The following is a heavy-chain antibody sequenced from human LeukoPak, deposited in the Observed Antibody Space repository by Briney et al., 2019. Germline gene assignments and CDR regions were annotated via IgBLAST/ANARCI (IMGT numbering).Heavy chain of an antibody. CDR2: ISYDGSNK. D-gene: IGHD3-22*01. V-gene: IGHV3-30*18. Sequence: PGRSLRLSCAASGFTFSRFGMHWVRQAPGKGLEWVAVISYDGSNKFYADSVKGRFTISRDNSKNTLYLQMNSLRAEDTAVYYCAKGSYDSSGYYAVGFDYWGQGTLVTVSS. CDR3: AKGSYDSSGYYAVGFDY. J-gene: IGHJ4*02. CDR1: GFTFSRFG.